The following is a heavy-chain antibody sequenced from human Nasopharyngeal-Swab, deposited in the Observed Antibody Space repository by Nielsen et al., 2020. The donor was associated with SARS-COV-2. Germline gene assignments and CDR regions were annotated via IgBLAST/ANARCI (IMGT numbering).Heavy chain of an antibody. V-gene: IGHV3-30*18. Sequence: WIRQPPGKGLEWVAVISHDGSNKYYADPVKGRFTISRDNSKNTLFLQMNGLRAEDTAVYYCAKKVSVAAYGADDSWGQGTLVTVSS. D-gene: IGHD6-19*01. J-gene: IGHJ4*02. CDR2: ISHDGSNK. CDR3: AKKVSVAAYGADDS.